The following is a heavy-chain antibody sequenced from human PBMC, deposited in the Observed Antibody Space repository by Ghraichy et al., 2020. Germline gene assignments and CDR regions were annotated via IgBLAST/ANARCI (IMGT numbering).Heavy chain of an antibody. CDR1: GFTFSSYG. J-gene: IGHJ6*02. D-gene: IGHD3-22*01. CDR2: IWYDGSNK. V-gene: IGHV3-33*01. Sequence: SLNISCAASGFTFSSYGMHWVRQAPGKGLEWVAVIWYDGSNKYYADSVKGRFTISRDNSKNTLYLQMNSLRAEDTAVYYCARGWLDYYDTSGYYRANYYYGMDVWGQGTTVTVSS. CDR3: ARGWLDYYDTSGYYRANYYYGMDV.